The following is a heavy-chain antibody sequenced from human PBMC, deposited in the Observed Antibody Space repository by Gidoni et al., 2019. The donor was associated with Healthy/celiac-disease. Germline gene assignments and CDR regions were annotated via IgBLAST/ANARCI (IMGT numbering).Heavy chain of an antibody. CDR1: GFTFSSYA. CDR3: ARDSLLDY. V-gene: IGHV3-30*04. CDR2: ISYDGSNK. Sequence: QVQLVESGGGVVQPGRSLRLSCAASGFTFSSYAMHWVRQAPGKGLEWVAVISYDGSNKYYADSVKGRFNISRDNSKNTLYLQMNSLRAEDTAVYYCARDSLLDYWGQGTLVTVSS. J-gene: IGHJ4*02.